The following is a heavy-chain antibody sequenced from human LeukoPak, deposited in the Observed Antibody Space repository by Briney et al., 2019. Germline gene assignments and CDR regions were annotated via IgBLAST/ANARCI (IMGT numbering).Heavy chain of an antibody. D-gene: IGHD5-18*01. V-gene: IGHV4-61*01. J-gene: IGHJ4*02. CDR1: GGSVSSGISY. CDR3: ARFLNAMVNY. CDR2: ISDSGGS. Sequence: SETLSLTWSVSGGSVSSGISYWSWIRQPPGEGLEWIAYISDSGGSDYHPSLRGRVTISLDTSQNRFSLRRTSVTAADTAVYYCARFLNAMVNYWGQEPRVTVSS.